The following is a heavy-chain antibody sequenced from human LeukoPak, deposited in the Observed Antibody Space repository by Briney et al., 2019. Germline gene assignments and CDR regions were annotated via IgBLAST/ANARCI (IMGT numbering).Heavy chain of an antibody. V-gene: IGHV3-30*18. CDR3: AKEGKQQLVFDY. D-gene: IGHD6-13*01. CDR1: GFTFSSYG. Sequence: GGSLRLSCAASGFTFSSYGMHWVRQAPGKGLEWVAVISYDGSNKYYADSVKGRFTISRDISKNTLYLQMNSLRAEDTAVYYCAKEGKQQLVFDYWGQGTLVTVSS. J-gene: IGHJ4*02. CDR2: ISYDGSNK.